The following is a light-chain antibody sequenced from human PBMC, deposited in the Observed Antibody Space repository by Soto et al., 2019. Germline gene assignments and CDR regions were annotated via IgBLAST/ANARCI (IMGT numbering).Light chain of an antibody. V-gene: IGKV3-20*01. CDR2: GAS. CDR1: QTVLSN. Sequence: EIVLTQSPATLSLSPGERATLSRRASQTVLSNLAWYQQKPGQAPRLLIYGASTRATGIPARFSGSGSGTDFTLTISRLEPEDFAVFYCQHYDSLPITFGQGTRLEIK. CDR3: QHYDSLPIT. J-gene: IGKJ5*01.